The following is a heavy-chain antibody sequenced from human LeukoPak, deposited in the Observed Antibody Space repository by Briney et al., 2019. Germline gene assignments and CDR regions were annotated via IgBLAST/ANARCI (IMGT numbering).Heavy chain of an antibody. CDR2: INHSGST. CDR3: ARAIVVVVAATRKYYFDY. CDR1: GGSISSYY. D-gene: IGHD2-15*01. V-gene: IGHV4-34*01. J-gene: IGHJ4*02. Sequence: PSETLSLTCTVSGGSISSYYWSWLRQPPGKGLEWIGEINHSGSTNYNPSLKSRVTISVDTSKNQFSLKLSSVTAADTAVYYCARAIVVVVAATRKYYFDYWGQGTLVTVSS.